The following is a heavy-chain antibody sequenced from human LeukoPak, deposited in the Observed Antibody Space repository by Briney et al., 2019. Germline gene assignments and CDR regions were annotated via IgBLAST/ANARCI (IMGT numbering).Heavy chain of an antibody. CDR2: IYYSGST. CDR1: GGSISNYH. J-gene: IGHJ4*02. Sequence: PSETLSLTCTVSGGSISNYHWSWIRQPPGKGLGWIGYIYYSGSTNYNPSLKSRVTISLDTSKNQVSLRLSSVTAADTAVYYCARKDGDWWGQGTLVTVSS. CDR3: ARKDGDW. D-gene: IGHD3-9*01. V-gene: IGHV4-59*08.